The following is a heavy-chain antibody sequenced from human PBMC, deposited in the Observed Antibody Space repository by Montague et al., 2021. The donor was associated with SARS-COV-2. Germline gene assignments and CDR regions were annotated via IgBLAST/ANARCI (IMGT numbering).Heavy chain of an antibody. V-gene: IGHV4-39*07. J-gene: IGHJ4*02. Sequence: SETLSLTCTVSGDSISHSSCYWGWIRQPPGKGLEWIGSIYYSGSTYYNPSLKSRVTISVDTSKNQVSLKLNSVTAADTAVYCCARVRQWLVPFDYWGQGTLVTVSS. D-gene: IGHD6-19*01. CDR1: GDSISHSSCY. CDR3: ARVRQWLVPFDY. CDR2: IYYSGST.